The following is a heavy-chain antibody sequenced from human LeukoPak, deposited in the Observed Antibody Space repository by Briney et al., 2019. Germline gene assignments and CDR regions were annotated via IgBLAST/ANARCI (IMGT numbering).Heavy chain of an antibody. D-gene: IGHD5-18*01. CDR1: GGSISSGDYY. V-gene: IGHV4-30-4*01. J-gene: IGHJ4*02. Sequence: SETLSLTCTVSGGSISSGDYYWSWIRQPPGEGLEWIGYIYYSGSTYYNPSLKSRVTISVDTSKNQFSLKLSSVTAADTAVYYCASLRTRGYSYGDDYWGQGTLVTVSS. CDR2: IYYSGST. CDR3: ASLRTRGYSYGDDY.